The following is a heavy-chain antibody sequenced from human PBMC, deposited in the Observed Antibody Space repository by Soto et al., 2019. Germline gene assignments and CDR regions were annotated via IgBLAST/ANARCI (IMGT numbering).Heavy chain of an antibody. J-gene: IGHJ4*02. CDR1: GYSINSDYY. CDR2: VDHSGRT. CDR3: AKKGYYPSGKINLFDS. Sequence: SETLSLTCAASGYSINSDYYWGWIRQPPGKGLEWIGSVDHSGRTYYSPSLRSRLTIFIDTSKDQFSLRPTSVTAADTAMYFCAKKGYYPSGKINLFDSWGPGTLVTVSS. D-gene: IGHD3-10*01. V-gene: IGHV4-38-2*01.